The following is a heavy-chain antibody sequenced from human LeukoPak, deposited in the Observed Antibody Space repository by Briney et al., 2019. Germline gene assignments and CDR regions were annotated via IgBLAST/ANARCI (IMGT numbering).Heavy chain of an antibody. CDR3: ARAPLTNIAAAGTNYYYGMDV. V-gene: IGHV3-21*01. CDR2: ISSSSSYI. Sequence: GGSLRLSCAATGFTFSSYAMSWVRQAPGKGLEWVSSISSSSSYIYYADSVKGRFTISRDNAKNSLYLQMNSLRAEDTAVYYCARAPLTNIAAAGTNYYYGMDVWGQGTTVTVSS. J-gene: IGHJ6*02. D-gene: IGHD6-13*01. CDR1: GFTFSSYA.